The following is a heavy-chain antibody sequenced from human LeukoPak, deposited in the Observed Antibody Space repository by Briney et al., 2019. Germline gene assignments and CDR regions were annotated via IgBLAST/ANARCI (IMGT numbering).Heavy chain of an antibody. Sequence: SQTLSLTCAVSGGSISSYYWSWIRQPPGKGLEWIGYIYYSGGTNYNPSLKSRVTISVDTSKNQFSLKLSSVTAADTAVYYCARMARGWFGLSYYFDYWGQGTLVTVSS. J-gene: IGHJ4*02. V-gene: IGHV4-59*08. CDR3: ARMARGWFGLSYYFDY. D-gene: IGHD3-10*01. CDR2: IYYSGGT. CDR1: GGSISSYY.